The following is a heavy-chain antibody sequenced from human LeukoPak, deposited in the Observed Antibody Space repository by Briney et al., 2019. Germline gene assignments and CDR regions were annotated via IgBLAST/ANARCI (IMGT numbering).Heavy chain of an antibody. D-gene: IGHD2-15*01. V-gene: IGHV1-18*01. J-gene: IGHJ4*02. CDR1: GYTFTSYG. CDR3: ARCSGGSCYGPPVGY. CDR2: VTAYNGNT. Sequence: ASVKVSCKASGYTFTSYGMSWVRQAHGQGLEWVGWVTAYNGNTNYAQNLQGRVTMTTDTSTSTAYMELRSLRSDDTAVYYCARCSGGSCYGPPVGYWGQGTLVTVSS.